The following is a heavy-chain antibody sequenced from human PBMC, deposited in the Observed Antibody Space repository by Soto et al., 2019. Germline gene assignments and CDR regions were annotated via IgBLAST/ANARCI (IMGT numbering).Heavy chain of an antibody. Sequence: EVQLVESGGGLVKPGGSLRLSCAASGFTFSPYTMNWVRQAPGEGLEWVSSISSSSSYIYYADSVKGRFTISRDNAKNSLYLQMNSPRAEDTAVYYCARDSDFDYWGQGTLVTVSS. CDR2: ISSSSSYI. D-gene: IGHD1-26*01. J-gene: IGHJ4*02. CDR3: ARDSDFDY. V-gene: IGHV3-21*01. CDR1: GFTFSPYT.